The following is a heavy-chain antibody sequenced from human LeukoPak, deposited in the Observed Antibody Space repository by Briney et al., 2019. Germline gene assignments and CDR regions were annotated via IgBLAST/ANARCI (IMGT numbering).Heavy chain of an antibody. CDR1: GYSFTDYY. V-gene: IGHV1-2*06. CDR2: INANSGVT. CDR3: ARLPHVDTAT. Sequence: ASVKVSCKASGYSFTDYYMHRVRQAPGQGLEWVGRINANSGVTNYEQKFQGRVTMTRDTSISTGYMELSGLTSDDTAVYYCARLPHVDTATWGQGTLVTVSS. D-gene: IGHD5-18*01. J-gene: IGHJ4*02.